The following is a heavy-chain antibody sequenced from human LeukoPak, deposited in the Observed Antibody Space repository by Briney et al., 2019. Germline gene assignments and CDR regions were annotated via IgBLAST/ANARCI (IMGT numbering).Heavy chain of an antibody. J-gene: IGHJ4*02. CDR1: GYSFTNYW. CDR3: ARQGDYASIDY. Sequence: GESLKISCKGSGYSFTNYWIGWVRQMPGKGLEWMGIIYPGDSDTRYSPSFQGQVTISADKSISTAYLQWSLKASDTAMYYCARQGDYASIDYWGQGTLVTVSS. V-gene: IGHV5-51*01. CDR2: IYPGDSDT. D-gene: IGHD4-17*01.